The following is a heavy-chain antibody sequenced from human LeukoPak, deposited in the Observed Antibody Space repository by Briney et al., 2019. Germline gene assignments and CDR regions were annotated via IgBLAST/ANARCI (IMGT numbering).Heavy chain of an antibody. CDR3: AKGGVYDFWIRDFFDY. Sequence: GGSLRLSCAASGFTFSSYWMSWVRQAPGKGLEWVSGVSGSDGITYYADSVKGRFAVSRNNSKNTLYLQMNSLRAEDTAVYYCAKGGVYDFWIRDFFDYWGQGTRVTVSS. D-gene: IGHD3-3*01. CDR2: VSGSDGIT. V-gene: IGHV3-23*01. J-gene: IGHJ4*02. CDR1: GFTFSSYW.